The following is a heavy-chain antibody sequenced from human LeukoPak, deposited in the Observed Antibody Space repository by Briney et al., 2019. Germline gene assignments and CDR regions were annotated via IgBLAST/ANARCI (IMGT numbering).Heavy chain of an antibody. CDR2: INPNSGGT. D-gene: IGHD3-10*01. Sequence: GASVKVSCKASGYTFTGYYMHWVRQAPGQGLEWMGWINPNSGGTNYAQKFQGRVTMTRDTSISTAYMELSRLRSDDTAVYYCARGPPLWFGELEPWGQRTLVTVSS. V-gene: IGHV1-2*02. CDR3: ARGPPLWFGELEP. J-gene: IGHJ5*02. CDR1: GYTFTGYY.